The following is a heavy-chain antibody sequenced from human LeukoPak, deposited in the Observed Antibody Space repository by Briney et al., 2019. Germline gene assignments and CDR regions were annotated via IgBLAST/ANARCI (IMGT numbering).Heavy chain of an antibody. CDR1: GGSISSSSYY. D-gene: IGHD3-3*01. V-gene: IGHV4-39*01. Sequence: SGTLSLTCTVSGGSISSSSYYWGWVRQPPGKGLEWIGSIYYSGSTYYNPSLKSRVTISVDTSKNQFSLKLSSVTAADTAVYYCARHESDFWSGYSPFDPWGQGTLVTVSS. CDR3: ARHESDFWSGYSPFDP. CDR2: IYYSGST. J-gene: IGHJ5*02.